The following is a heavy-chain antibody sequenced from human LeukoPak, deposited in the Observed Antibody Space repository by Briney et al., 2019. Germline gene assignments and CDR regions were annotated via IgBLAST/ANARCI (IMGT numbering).Heavy chain of an antibody. V-gene: IGHV3-7*03. CDR3: AKDFKRAVASHYFDY. J-gene: IGHJ4*02. D-gene: IGHD6-19*01. Sequence: PGGSLRLSCAASGFSFSGYWMSWVRQTPGKGLEWVANIKQDGSVKNSVDSMKGRFTISRDNAKNSLYLQMNSLRAEDTALYYCAKDFKRAVASHYFDYWGQGTLVTVSS. CDR1: GFSFSGYW. CDR2: IKQDGSVK.